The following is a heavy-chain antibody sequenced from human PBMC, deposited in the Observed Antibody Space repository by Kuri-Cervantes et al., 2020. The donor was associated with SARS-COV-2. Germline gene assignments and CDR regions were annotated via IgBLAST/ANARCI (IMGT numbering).Heavy chain of an antibody. V-gene: IGHV1-69*05. CDR2: IIPIFGTA. J-gene: IGHJ6*03. CDR3: ARVRGYSYGYRGDYYMDV. CDR1: GGTFSSYA. D-gene: IGHD5-18*01. Sequence: SVKVSCKASGGTFSSYANSGVRQAPGQGLEWMGGIIPIFGTANYAQQFQGRVTITTDQSTSKAYMGLSSLSSEDTAVYYCARVRGYSYGYRGDYYMDVWGKGTTVTVSS.